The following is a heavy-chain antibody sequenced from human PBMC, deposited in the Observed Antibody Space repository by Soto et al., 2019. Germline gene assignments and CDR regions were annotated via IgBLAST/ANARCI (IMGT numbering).Heavy chain of an antibody. J-gene: IGHJ4*02. CDR1: GGSFSGYY. D-gene: IGHD3-22*01. Sequence: SETLSLTCAVYGGSFSGYYWSWIRQPPGKGLEWIGEINHSGSTNYNPSLKSRVTISVDTSKYQFSLKLSSVTAADTAVYYCARDYYDSSGRPTIDYWGQGTLVTVSS. CDR3: ARDYYDSSGRPTIDY. CDR2: INHSGST. V-gene: IGHV4-34*01.